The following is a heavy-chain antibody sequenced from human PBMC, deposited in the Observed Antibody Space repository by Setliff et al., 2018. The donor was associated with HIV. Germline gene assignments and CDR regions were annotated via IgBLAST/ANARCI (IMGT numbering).Heavy chain of an antibody. D-gene: IGHD6-13*01. CDR1: GFTFSNAW. Sequence: GESLKISCAASGFTFSNAWMSWVRQAPGKGLEWVGRIKSKTDGGTTDYAAPVKGRFTISRDDSKNTLYLQMNGLKTEDTAVYYCTAHTGDMGIAWGQGTLVTVSS. CDR2: IKSKTDGGTT. V-gene: IGHV3-15*01. CDR3: TAHTGDMGIA. J-gene: IGHJ4*02.